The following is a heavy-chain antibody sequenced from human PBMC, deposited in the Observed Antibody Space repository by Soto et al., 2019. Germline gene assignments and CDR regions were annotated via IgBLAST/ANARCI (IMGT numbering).Heavy chain of an antibody. CDR1: RLAFSGNG. Sequence: GGSLRLSCAASRLAFSGNGLNWVRQAPGKGLEWVSHISGSGTPILYAESVEGRFTISRDDVKDTLYLQMNSLRVEDTAIYYCLRQDSYGSGDFWGQGILVTVSS. V-gene: IGHV3-48*01. CDR2: ISGSGTPI. CDR3: LRQDSYGSGDF. J-gene: IGHJ4*02. D-gene: IGHD3-10*01.